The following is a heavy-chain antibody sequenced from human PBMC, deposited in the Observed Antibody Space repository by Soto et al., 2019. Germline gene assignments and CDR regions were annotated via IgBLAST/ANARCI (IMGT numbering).Heavy chain of an antibody. V-gene: IGHV4-30-2*01. CDR1: GGSISSGGYS. CDR3: ARADDSSGYYYGAFSY. Sequence: SETLSLTCAVSGGSISSGGYSWSWIRQPPGKGLEWIGYIYHSGSTYYNPSLKSRVTISVDRSKNQFSLKLSSVTAADTAVYYCARADDSSGYYYGAFSYWGQGTLVTVSS. D-gene: IGHD3-22*01. CDR2: IYHSGST. J-gene: IGHJ4*02.